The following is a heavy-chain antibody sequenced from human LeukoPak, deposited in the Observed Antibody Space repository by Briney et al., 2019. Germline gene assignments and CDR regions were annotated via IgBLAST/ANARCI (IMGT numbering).Heavy chain of an antibody. Sequence: GGTLRLSCAASGFTFSSYGMTWVRQAPGKGLEWVSAISGSGANTYYADSVKGRFTISRDDSKNTLYLQMDSLRAEDTAVYYCAKGYYYDRYYYYYYMDVWGKGTTVTISS. CDR1: GFTFSSYG. D-gene: IGHD3-22*01. CDR2: ISGSGANT. J-gene: IGHJ6*03. V-gene: IGHV3-23*01. CDR3: AKGYYYDRYYYYYYMDV.